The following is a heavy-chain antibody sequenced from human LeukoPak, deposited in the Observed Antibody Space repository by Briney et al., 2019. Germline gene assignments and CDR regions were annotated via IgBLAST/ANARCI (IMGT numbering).Heavy chain of an antibody. D-gene: IGHD3-3*01. CDR3: AKDPNPLYDFWTGYK. J-gene: IGHJ4*02. CDR1: GFTLPGHT. Sequence: PGGSPRLSCAASGFTLPGHTVTWLRQAPGKGLEWVSIIGGRDDKTYYADSVKGRFTISRDNPRNILHLQLNSPRAEDTAVYYCAKDPNPLYDFWTGYKWGQGTLVTVSS. V-gene: IGHV3-23*01. CDR2: IGGRDDKT.